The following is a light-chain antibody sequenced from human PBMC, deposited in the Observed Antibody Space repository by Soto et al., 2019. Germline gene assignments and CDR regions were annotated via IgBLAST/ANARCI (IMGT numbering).Light chain of an antibody. CDR1: QDISNS. CDR2: ATS. Sequence: DIPMTQSPSSLSASVGDRVTITCRASQDISNSLAWYQQKPGKVPKILIYATSILQSGVPARFSGRGSGTDFTLTISSLQPEDVATYYCQNYNSAPLTFGGGTKVEI. J-gene: IGKJ4*01. CDR3: QNYNSAPLT. V-gene: IGKV1-27*01.